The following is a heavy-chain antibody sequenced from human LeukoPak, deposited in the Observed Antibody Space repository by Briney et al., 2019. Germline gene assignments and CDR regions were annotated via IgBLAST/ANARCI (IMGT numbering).Heavy chain of an antibody. D-gene: IGHD2-8*02. V-gene: IGHV4-38-2*02. CDR2: IHHSGST. CDR3: ATSTGSY. J-gene: IGHJ4*02. CDR1: GYSISTGYY. Sequence: SETLSLTCTVSGYSISTGYYWDWIRQPPGKGLEWIGGIHHSGSTYYNPSLKNRVAISIDTSKNQSSLKLSSVTAADTAVYYCATSTGSYWGQGTLVTVSS.